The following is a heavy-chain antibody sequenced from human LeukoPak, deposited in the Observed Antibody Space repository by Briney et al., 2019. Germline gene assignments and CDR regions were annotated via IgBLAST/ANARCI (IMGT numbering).Heavy chain of an antibody. CDR3: ARDWWFDP. J-gene: IGHJ5*02. CDR1: GFTFGSYG. Sequence: GGSLRLSCVGSGFTFGSYGLHWVRPDPGKGLMWVSRINSDGSTTDYAESVKGRFTISRDNAKNTLYLQMNILRAEDTAVYYCARDWWFDPWGQGTLVTVSS. CDR2: INSDGSTT. V-gene: IGHV3-74*01.